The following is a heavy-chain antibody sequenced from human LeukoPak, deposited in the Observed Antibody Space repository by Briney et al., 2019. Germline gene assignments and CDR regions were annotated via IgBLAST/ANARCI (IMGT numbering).Heavy chain of an antibody. CDR3: AREFPVVVVAAGQYYFDY. CDR2: IIPIFGIA. Sequence: SVKVSCKASGGTFSSYAISWVRQAPGQGLEWIGRIIPIFGIANYAQKFQGRVTITADKSTSTAYMELSSLRSEDTAVYYCAREFPVVVVAAGQYYFDYWGQGTLVTVSS. D-gene: IGHD2-15*01. J-gene: IGHJ4*02. V-gene: IGHV1-69*04. CDR1: GGTFSSYA.